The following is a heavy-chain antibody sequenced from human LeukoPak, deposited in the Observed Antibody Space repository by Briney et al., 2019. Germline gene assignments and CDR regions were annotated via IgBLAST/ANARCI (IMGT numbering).Heavy chain of an antibody. J-gene: IGHJ4*02. D-gene: IGHD3-3*01. Sequence: SETLSLTCTVSGVSICKYYWTWIRQPPGKGLEWIGYISSSGNSNYNPSLKSRVTMSVDTSKNRFSLRLSSVTAADTAIYYCARAVFWSGYYTDPLVQDFFDYWGQGTLITVSS. CDR3: ARAVFWSGYYTDPLVQDFFDY. V-gene: IGHV4-59*08. CDR2: ISSSGNS. CDR1: GVSICKYY.